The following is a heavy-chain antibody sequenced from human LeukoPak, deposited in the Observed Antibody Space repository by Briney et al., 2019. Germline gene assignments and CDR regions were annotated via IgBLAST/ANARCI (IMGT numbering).Heavy chain of an antibody. V-gene: IGHV3-15*01. CDR2: IKSKTDGGTT. J-gene: IGHJ4*02. Sequence: PGGSLRLSCAASGFTFSNAWMSWVRQAPGKGLEWVGRIKSKTDGGTTDYAAPVKGRFTISRDDSKNTLYLQMNSPKTEDTAVYYCTTDYYGSGTTRGGYYFDYWGQGTLVTVSS. CDR1: GFTFSNAW. CDR3: TTDYYGSGTTRGGYYFDY. D-gene: IGHD3-10*01.